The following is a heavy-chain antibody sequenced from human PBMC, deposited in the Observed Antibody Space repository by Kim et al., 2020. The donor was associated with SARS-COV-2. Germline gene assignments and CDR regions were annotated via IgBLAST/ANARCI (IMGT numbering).Heavy chain of an antibody. J-gene: IGHJ2*01. CDR3: ARDRDSSGIYYWYFDL. V-gene: IGHV4-31*02. D-gene: IGHD3-22*01. Sequence: SLTRRVTVSVDPSKNQFSLKLSSVTAADTAVYYCARDRDSSGIYYWYFDLWGRGTLVTVSS.